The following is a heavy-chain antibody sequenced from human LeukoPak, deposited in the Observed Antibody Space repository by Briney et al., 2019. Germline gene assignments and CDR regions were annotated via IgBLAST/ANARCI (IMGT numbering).Heavy chain of an antibody. V-gene: IGHV4-4*07. CDR1: GGSISSYY. CDR2: IYTSGST. D-gene: IGHD5-24*01. J-gene: IGHJ5*02. Sequence: SETLSLTCTVSGGSISSYYWSWIRQPAGKGLEWIGRIYTSGSTNYNPSLKSRVTMSVDMSKNQFSLKLSSVTAADTAVYYCARSYIEMATATSWFDPWGQGTLVTVSS. CDR3: ARSYIEMATATSWFDP.